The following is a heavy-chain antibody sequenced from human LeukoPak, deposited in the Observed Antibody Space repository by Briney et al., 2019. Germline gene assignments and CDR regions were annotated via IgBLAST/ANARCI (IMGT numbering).Heavy chain of an antibody. D-gene: IGHD3-22*01. CDR3: ASGPSYYDSSGYYRRRTEYFQH. Sequence: ASVKVSCKASGYTFTTYSMHWVRQAPGQGLEWMAIINLSGGSTDYTQKFQGRVTMTRDTSTSTVYMELSSLRSEDTAVYYCASGPSYYDSSGYYRRRTEYFQHWGQGTLVTVSS. CDR1: GYTFTTYS. CDR2: INLSGGST. V-gene: IGHV1-46*01. J-gene: IGHJ1*01.